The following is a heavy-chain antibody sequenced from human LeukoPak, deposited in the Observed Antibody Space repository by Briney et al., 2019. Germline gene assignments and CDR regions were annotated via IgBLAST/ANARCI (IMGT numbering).Heavy chain of an antibody. CDR1: GFTFSNYA. Sequence: GGSLSLSCTASGFTFSNYAMNWVRQAPGKGLEWVSSLSGSSNNANYAASVRGRFTISRDNSKNTLYLQMNSLRAEDTALYSCAKCAKTPEGGSGWCIWFDTWGQGTLVIVSS. V-gene: IGHV3-23*05. CDR2: LSGSSNNA. CDR3: AKCAKTPEGGSGWCIWFDT. D-gene: IGHD3-3*01. J-gene: IGHJ5*02.